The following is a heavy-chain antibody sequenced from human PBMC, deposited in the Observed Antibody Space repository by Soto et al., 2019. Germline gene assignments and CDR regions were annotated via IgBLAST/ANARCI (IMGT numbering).Heavy chain of an antibody. J-gene: IGHJ5*02. CDR2: ISAYNGNT. CDR3: ARVNTSYDFWSGYFFTGWFDP. Sequence: QVQLVQSGAEVKKPGASVKVSCKASGYTFTSYGISWVRQAPGQRLEGMGWISAYNGNTNYAQKLQGRVTMTTDTSTSTAYMELRSLRSDDTAVYYCARVNTSYDFWSGYFFTGWFDPWGQGTLVTVSS. D-gene: IGHD3-3*01. V-gene: IGHV1-18*01. CDR1: GYTFTSYG.